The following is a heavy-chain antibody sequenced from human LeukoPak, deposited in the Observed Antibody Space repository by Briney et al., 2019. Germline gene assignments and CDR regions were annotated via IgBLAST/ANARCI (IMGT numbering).Heavy chain of an antibody. D-gene: IGHD3-10*01. J-gene: IGHJ4*02. CDR2: INHSGST. Sequence: SETLSLTCAVYGGSFSGYYWSWIRQPPGKGLEWIGEINHSGSTNYNPSLKSRATISVDTSKNQFSLKLSSVTAADTAVYYCARASGYTYYYGSGIGSYFDYWGQGTLVTVSS. V-gene: IGHV4-34*01. CDR3: ARASGYTYYYGSGIGSYFDY. CDR1: GGSFSGYY.